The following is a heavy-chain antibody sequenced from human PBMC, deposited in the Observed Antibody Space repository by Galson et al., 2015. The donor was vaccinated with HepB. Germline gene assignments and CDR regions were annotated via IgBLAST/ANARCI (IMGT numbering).Heavy chain of an antibody. CDR2: ISYDGSNK. D-gene: IGHD3-22*01. CDR1: GFILSSYG. V-gene: IGHV3-30*18. J-gene: IGHJ3*02. Sequence: SLRLSCAASGFILSSYGMHWVRQAPGKGLESVAVISYDGSNKYYADSVKDRFTISRDNSKNTLYLQMNSLRVEDTAVYYCAKDHHLVTYYYDSSGLDIWGQGTMVTVSS. CDR3: AKDHHLVTYYYDSSGLDI.